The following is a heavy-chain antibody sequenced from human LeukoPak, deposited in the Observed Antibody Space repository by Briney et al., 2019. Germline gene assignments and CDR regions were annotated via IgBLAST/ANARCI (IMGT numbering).Heavy chain of an antibody. V-gene: IGHV4-59*01. CDR1: GGSITHYY. D-gene: IGHD5-18*01. J-gene: IGHJ6*02. Sequence: SETLSLTCTVSGGSITHYYWSWLRQPPGKGLEWIGYIYYSGSTNYNPSLTSRVTISVDTSKIRFSLKLSSVTAADTAVYYCARTQRGYNYGYQYYYYGLDVWGQGTTVTVSS. CDR2: IYYSGST. CDR3: ARTQRGYNYGYQYYYYGLDV.